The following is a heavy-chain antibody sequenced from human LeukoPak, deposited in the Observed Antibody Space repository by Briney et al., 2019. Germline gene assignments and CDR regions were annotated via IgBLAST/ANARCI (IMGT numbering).Heavy chain of an antibody. CDR3: ASTWNYLYFDY. D-gene: IGHD1-7*01. CDR1: GFTFSSYW. Sequence: GGSLRLSCAGSGFTFSSYWMSWVRQAPGKGLEWVASIKRDGSEEYYVDSVKGRFTISRDNAKNSVYLQMNSLRAEGTAVYYCASTWNYLYFDYWGQGTLVTVSS. V-gene: IGHV3-7*01. J-gene: IGHJ4*02. CDR2: IKRDGSEE.